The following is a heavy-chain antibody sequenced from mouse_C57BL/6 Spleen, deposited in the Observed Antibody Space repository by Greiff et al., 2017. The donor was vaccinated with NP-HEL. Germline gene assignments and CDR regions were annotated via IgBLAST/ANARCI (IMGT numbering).Heavy chain of an antibody. V-gene: IGHV1-50*01. CDR2: IDPSDSYT. CDR1: GYTFTSYW. CDR3: ARGGAYGSSCAY. D-gene: IGHD1-1*01. J-gene: IGHJ3*01. Sequence: QVQLQQPGAELVKPGASVKLSCKASGYTFTSYWMQWVKQRPGQGLEWIGEIDPSDSYTNYNQKFKGKATLTVDPSSSTAYMQLSSLTSEDSAVYYSARGGAYGSSCAYWGQGTLVTVSA.